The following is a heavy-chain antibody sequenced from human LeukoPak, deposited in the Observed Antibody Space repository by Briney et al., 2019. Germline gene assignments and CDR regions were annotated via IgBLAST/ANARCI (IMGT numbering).Heavy chain of an antibody. CDR3: ARVDLLVVPAAIPILDWYFDL. D-gene: IGHD2-2*01. J-gene: IGHJ2*01. CDR2: INHSGST. CDR1: GGSSSGYY. Sequence: SETLSLTCAVYGGSSSGYYWSWIRQPPGKGLEWIGEINHSGSTNYNPSLKSRVTISVDTSKNQFSMKLSSVTAADTAVYYCARVDLLVVPAAIPILDWYFDLWGRGTLVTVSS. V-gene: IGHV4-34*01.